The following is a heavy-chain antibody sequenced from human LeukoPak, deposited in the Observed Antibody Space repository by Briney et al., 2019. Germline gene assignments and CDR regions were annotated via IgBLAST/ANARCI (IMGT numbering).Heavy chain of an antibody. J-gene: IGHJ4*02. D-gene: IGHD3-22*01. CDR3: AKGSYDSSGYFDY. V-gene: IGHV3-9*01. Sequence: GGSLRLSCAASGFTFDDYAMHWVRHAPGKGLEWVSGISWNSGSIGYADSVKGRFTISRDNAKNSLYLQMNSLRAEDTALYYCAKGSYDSSGYFDYWGQGTLVTVSS. CDR1: GFTFDDYA. CDR2: ISWNSGSI.